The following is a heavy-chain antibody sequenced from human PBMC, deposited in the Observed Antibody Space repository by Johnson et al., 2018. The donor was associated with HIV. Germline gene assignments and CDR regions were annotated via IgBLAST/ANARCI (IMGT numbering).Heavy chain of an antibody. D-gene: IGHD2-15*01. J-gene: IGHJ3*02. V-gene: IGHV3-33*01. CDR3: ARVLIVVVVAAEIDAFDI. CDR2: IWYDGSNK. Sequence: QVQLLESGRGVVQPGRSLRLSCAASGFTFSSYGMHWVRQAPGKGLEWVAVIWYDGSNKYYADSVKGRFTISRDNAKNSLYLQMNSLRAEDTALYYCARVLIVVVVAAEIDAFDIWGQGTMVTVSS. CDR1: GFTFSSYG.